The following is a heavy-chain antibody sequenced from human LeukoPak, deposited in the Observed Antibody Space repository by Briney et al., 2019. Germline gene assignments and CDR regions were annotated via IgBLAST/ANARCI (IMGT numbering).Heavy chain of an antibody. D-gene: IGHD6-13*01. CDR3: ARQAYSSSWYPNAFDI. Sequence: SETLSLTCTVSGGSISSYYWSWIRQLPGKGLEWIGYIYYSGSTNYNPSLKSRVTISVDTSKNQFSLKLSSVTAADTAVYYCARQAYSSSWYPNAFDIWGQGTMVTVSS. CDR2: IYYSGST. V-gene: IGHV4-59*08. J-gene: IGHJ3*02. CDR1: GGSISSYY.